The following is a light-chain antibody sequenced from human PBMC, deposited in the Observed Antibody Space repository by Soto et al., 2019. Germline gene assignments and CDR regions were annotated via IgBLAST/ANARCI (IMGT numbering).Light chain of an antibody. J-gene: IGKJ5*01. Sequence: EIVLTQSPGTLSLSPGERATLSCRASQSVSSSYLAWYQQKPGQAPRLLIYGASSRTSGIPDRFSGSGSGTDFTLTISRLEPEDFAVYYCQQYGSSPITFGPGTRLEIK. V-gene: IGKV3-20*01. CDR1: QSVSSSY. CDR2: GAS. CDR3: QQYGSSPIT.